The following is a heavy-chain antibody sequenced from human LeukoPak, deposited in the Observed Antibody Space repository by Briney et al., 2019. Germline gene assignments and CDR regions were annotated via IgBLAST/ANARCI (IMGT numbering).Heavy chain of an antibody. D-gene: IGHD1-26*01. Sequence: PGGSLRLSCAASGFTFSSYAMSWVRQAPGKGLEWVSAISGSGGSTYYADSVKGRFTISRDNSKNTLYLQMNSLRAEDTAVYYCAKGGGRFLISGSDFDYWGQGTLVTVS. V-gene: IGHV3-23*01. CDR3: AKGGGRFLISGSDFDY. J-gene: IGHJ4*02. CDR2: ISGSGGST. CDR1: GFTFSSYA.